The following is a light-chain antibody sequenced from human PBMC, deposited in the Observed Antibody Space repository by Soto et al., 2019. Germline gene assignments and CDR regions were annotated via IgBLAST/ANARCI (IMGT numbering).Light chain of an antibody. Sequence: NFMLTQPHSVSGSPGKTVTISCTRSSGSIASHFVQWYQQRPGSAPTTIIYGHKQRPSGVPDRFSGSIDSSSNSASLTISGLKAEDEADYYCQSDDRTNQGVFGGGTKVTVL. CDR1: SGSIASHF. CDR2: GHK. J-gene: IGLJ3*02. V-gene: IGLV6-57*04. CDR3: QSDDRTNQGV.